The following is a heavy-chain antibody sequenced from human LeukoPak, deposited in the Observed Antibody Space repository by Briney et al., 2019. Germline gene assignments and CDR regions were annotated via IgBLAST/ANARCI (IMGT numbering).Heavy chain of an antibody. CDR1: GGSITNNNW. Sequence: SGTLSLTCVVSGGSITNNNWWSWVRQPPGKGLEWIGEISHSGSTNYTPSLKSRVTISVDTSKNQFSLKLSSVTAADTAVYYCARGYSSSSYNWFDPWGQGTLVTVSS. J-gene: IGHJ5*02. V-gene: IGHV4-4*02. CDR3: ARGYSSSSYNWFDP. D-gene: IGHD6-6*01. CDR2: ISHSGST.